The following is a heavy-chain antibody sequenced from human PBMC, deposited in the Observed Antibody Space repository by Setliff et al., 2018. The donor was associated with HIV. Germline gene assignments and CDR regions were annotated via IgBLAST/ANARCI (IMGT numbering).Heavy chain of an antibody. J-gene: IGHJ4*02. Sequence: SETLSLTCSVSGDSISSGSYFWGWIRQTPGKGLEWIGNIYYTGFAYYNPSLKSRVIISLDTSKTHFFLNLTSVTEADTAVYFCTREGRGDPAMATTRIDYWGQGKLVTVSS. CDR3: TREGRGDPAMATTRIDY. V-gene: IGHV4-39*02. D-gene: IGHD1-1*01. CDR1: GDSISSGSYF. CDR2: IYYTGFA.